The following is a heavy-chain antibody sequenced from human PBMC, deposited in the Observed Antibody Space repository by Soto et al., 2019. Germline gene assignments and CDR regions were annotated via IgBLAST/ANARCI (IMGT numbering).Heavy chain of an antibody. CDR1: GYTFTSNT. J-gene: IGHJ4*01. V-gene: IGHV1-3*01. D-gene: IGHD6-6*01. Sequence: GASVKVSCKASGYTFTSNTIHWLRQAPGQRPEWVGWISAGSGITKYSQKSQGRVSITRDTSASTAYMELSGLASEDTAVYYCARDVSSALDYWGQGTLVTVSS. CDR2: ISAGSGIT. CDR3: ARDVSSALDY.